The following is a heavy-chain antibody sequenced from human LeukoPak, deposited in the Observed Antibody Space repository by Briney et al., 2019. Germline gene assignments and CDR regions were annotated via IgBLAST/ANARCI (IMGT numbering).Heavy chain of an antibody. V-gene: IGHV3-48*01. Sequence: GGSLRLSCAASGFTFSSYSMNWVRQAPGKGLEWVSYISSSSSTIYYADSVKGRFTISRDNSKNTLYLQMNSLRAEDTAVYYCAKGIAARLYLFDYWGQGTLVTVSS. D-gene: IGHD6-6*01. J-gene: IGHJ4*02. CDR2: ISSSSSTI. CDR1: GFTFSSYS. CDR3: AKGIAARLYLFDY.